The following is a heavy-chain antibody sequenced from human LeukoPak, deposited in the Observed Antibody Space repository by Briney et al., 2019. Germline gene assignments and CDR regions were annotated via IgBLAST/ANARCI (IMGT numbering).Heavy chain of an antibody. CDR1: GFTFSSYW. D-gene: IGHD4-11*01. J-gene: IGHJ4*02. V-gene: IGHV3-7*01. CDR3: ARVWEAGTVTTFDY. Sequence: HAGGSLRLSCAASGFTFSSYWMSWVRQAPGKGLEWVANIKQDGSEEYYVDSVKGRFTISRDNAKNSLYLQMNSLRAEDTAVYYCARVWEAGTVTTFDYWGQGTLVTVSS. CDR2: IKQDGSEE.